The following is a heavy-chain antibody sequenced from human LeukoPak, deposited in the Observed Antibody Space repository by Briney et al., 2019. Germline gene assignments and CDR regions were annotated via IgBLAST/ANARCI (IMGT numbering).Heavy chain of an antibody. D-gene: IGHD1-1*01. CDR1: GYSFTSYW. Sequence: RGESLKISCKGSGYSFTSYWISWVRQMPGKGLEWMGRIDPSDSYTNYSTSFQGHVTISADKSISTAYLQWSSLKASDTAMYYCASSRYNWNDGYYFDYWGQGTLVTVSS. J-gene: IGHJ4*02. CDR3: ASSRYNWNDGYYFDY. CDR2: IDPSDSYT. V-gene: IGHV5-10-1*01.